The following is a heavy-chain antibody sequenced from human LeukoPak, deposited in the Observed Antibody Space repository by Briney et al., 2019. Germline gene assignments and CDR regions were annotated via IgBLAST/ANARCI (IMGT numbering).Heavy chain of an antibody. V-gene: IGHV3-72*01. CDR2: IRNKANSYTA. CDR1: GFTFSDHY. D-gene: IGHD4-17*01. Sequence: PGGSLRLSCAASGFTFSDHYMDWVRQAPGKGLEWVGRIRNKANSYTAEYAASVRGRFTISRDDSKNSLYLQMNSLKTEDTAVYYCAKAGGRDYGDTTDYWGQGTLVTVSS. J-gene: IGHJ4*02. CDR3: AKAGGRDYGDTTDY.